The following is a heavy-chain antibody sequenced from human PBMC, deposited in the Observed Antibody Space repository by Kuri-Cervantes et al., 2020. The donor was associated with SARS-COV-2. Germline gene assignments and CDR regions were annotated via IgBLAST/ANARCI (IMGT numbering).Heavy chain of an antibody. CDR1: GFTFSSYA. J-gene: IGHJ4*02. V-gene: IGHV3-48*01. CDR2: ISSNSNTI. Sequence: AGSLRLSCAASGFTFSSYAMSWVRQAPGKGLEWVSYISSNSNTIYYADSVKGRFTISRDNAKNSLYLQMNSLRVEDTAVYYCARDRRGDYWGQGTLVTVSS. D-gene: IGHD3-10*01. CDR3: ARDRRGDY.